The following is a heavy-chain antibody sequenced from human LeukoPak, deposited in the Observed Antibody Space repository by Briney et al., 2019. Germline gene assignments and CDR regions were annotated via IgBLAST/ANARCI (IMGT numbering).Heavy chain of an antibody. D-gene: IGHD2/OR15-2a*01. CDR3: AKPGRGLVLHFDY. CDR1: GFTFSSNG. V-gene: IGHV3-33*06. Sequence: GGSLRLSCAASGFTFSSNGMHCVRQAPGKGLEWVAVIWYDGSNKYYADSVKGRFTIPRGNSKNTLYLQSHRLRGEETAVYYCAKPGRGLVLHFDYWREGTVVSVPS. J-gene: IGHJ4*02. CDR2: IWYDGSNK.